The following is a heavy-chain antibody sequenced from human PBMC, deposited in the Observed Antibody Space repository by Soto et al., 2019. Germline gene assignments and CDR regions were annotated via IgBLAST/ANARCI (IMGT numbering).Heavy chain of an antibody. J-gene: IGHJ5*02. V-gene: IGHV1-18*01. CDR3: ARSCYTFCGGHYYRAIWFDP. CDR2: ISAYNGNT. CDR1: GYTFTSYG. Sequence: ASVKVSCKASGYTFTSYGISGVRQAPGQGLEWMGWISAYNGNTNYAQKLQGRVTMTTGTSTSTAYMELRSLRSDDTAVYYCARSCYTFCGGHYYRAIWFDPWGQGTPVTVSS. D-gene: IGHD2-21*01.